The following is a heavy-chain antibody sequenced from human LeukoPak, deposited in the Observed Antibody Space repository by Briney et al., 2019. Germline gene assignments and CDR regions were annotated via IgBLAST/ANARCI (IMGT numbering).Heavy chain of an antibody. CDR2: ISVYVGNT. D-gene: IGHD1-1*01. J-gene: IGHJ4*02. CDR3: ASVDSLSRPYFDY. Sequence: ASVKVSCKASGYTFTSYGITWVRQAPGQGLEWMGWISVYVGNTNYSQNFQDRVTMTTDTSTSAAYMELRSLRSDDTAVYYCASVDSLSRPYFDYWGQGTLVTVSS. V-gene: IGHV1-18*01. CDR1: GYTFTSYG.